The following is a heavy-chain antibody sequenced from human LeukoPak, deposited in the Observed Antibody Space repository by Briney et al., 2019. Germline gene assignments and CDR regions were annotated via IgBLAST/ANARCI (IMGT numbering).Heavy chain of an antibody. J-gene: IGHJ4*02. Sequence: PSETLSLTCAVYGGSFSGYYWSWIRQPPGKGLEWIGEINHSGSTNYNPSLKSRVTISVDTSKNQFSLKLTSVTAADTAVYYCAGAKRGYSGYGDYWGQGTLVTVSS. CDR1: GGSFSGYY. CDR3: AGAKRGYSGYGDY. D-gene: IGHD5-12*01. CDR2: INHSGST. V-gene: IGHV4-34*01.